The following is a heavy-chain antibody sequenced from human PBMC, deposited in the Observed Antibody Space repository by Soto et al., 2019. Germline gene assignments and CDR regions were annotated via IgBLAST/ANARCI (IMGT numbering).Heavy chain of an antibody. CDR1: GYSFTRYA. V-gene: IGHV1-3*01. CDR3: ARDLYYYSSCYYSH. D-gene: IGHD3-22*01. Sequence: ASVKVSCKASGYSFTRYAIHWVRQAPGQRLEWMGWIDSGNGNTKYSRNFHGRVIITRDTSANTVYMELNSLRSEDTAVYYCARDLYYYSSCYYSHWGQGTLVTVSS. CDR2: IDSGNGNT. J-gene: IGHJ4*02.